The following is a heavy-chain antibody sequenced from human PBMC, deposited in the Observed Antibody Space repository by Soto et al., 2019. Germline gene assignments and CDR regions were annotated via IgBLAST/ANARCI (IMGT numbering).Heavy chain of an antibody. Sequence: QVQLVESGGGVVQPGRSLRLSCAASGFTFISYGMHWVRQAPGKGLEWVAVIWYDGSNKYFADSVKGRFTISRDNSKNTLFLQMNSLRAEDTAVYYGARDDDFTFDYWGQGTLVTVSS. CDR3: ARDDDFTFDY. V-gene: IGHV3-33*01. CDR1: GFTFISYG. CDR2: IWYDGSNK. J-gene: IGHJ4*02. D-gene: IGHD3-16*01.